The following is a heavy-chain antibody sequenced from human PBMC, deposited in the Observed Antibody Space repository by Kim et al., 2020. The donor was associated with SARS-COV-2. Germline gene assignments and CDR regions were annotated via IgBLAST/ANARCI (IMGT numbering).Heavy chain of an antibody. D-gene: IGHD3-16*01. V-gene: IGHV3-48*02. CDR3: VRDRMGGAFDM. Sequence: GGSLRLSCATSGFTFSAYDMNWVRQAPGKGLEWLSFITKSSTTIYYADSVEGRFTISRDNAKNSLFLQMNSLRDEDTALYYCVRDRMGGAFDMWGQGTMRSVSS. J-gene: IGHJ3*02. CDR2: ITKSSTTI. CDR1: GFTFSAYD.